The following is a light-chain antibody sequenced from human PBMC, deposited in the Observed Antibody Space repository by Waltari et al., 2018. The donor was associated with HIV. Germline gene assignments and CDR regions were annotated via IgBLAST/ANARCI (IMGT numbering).Light chain of an antibody. Sequence: QSALTQPASVSGSPGQSITISCTGTSRDVGGYNLVSWYQQHPGKAPKLMIYEVCKRPSGVSNRFSGSKSGNTASLTISGLQAEDEADYYCCAYAGSTTYVIFGGGTKLTVL. CDR3: CAYAGSTTYVI. CDR2: EVC. V-gene: IGLV2-23*02. CDR1: SRDVGGYNL. J-gene: IGLJ2*01.